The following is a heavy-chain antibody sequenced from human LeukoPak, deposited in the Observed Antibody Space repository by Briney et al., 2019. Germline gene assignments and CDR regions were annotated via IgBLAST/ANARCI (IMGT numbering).Heavy chain of an antibody. CDR1: GGSISSGGYY. CDR2: IYHSGST. CDR3: AGYHAYGVTTPPLGY. J-gene: IGHJ4*02. D-gene: IGHD4-17*01. V-gene: IGHV4-39*07. Sequence: SQTLSLTCTVSGGSISSGGYYWSWIRQPPGKGLERIGSIYHSGSTYYNPSLKSRVTISVDTSKNQFSLKLSSVTAADTAVYFCAGYHAYGVTTPPLGYWGQGTLVTVSS.